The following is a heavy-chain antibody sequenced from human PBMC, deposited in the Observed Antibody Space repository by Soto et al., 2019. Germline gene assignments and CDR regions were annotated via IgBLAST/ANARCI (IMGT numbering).Heavy chain of an antibody. D-gene: IGHD1-20*01. CDR3: ARRITSAFDY. J-gene: IGHJ4*02. CDR1: GFTFSIYN. CDR2: ITGSGDYT. V-gene: IGHV3-23*01. Sequence: EVQLLESGGGLVQPGGSLRLSCVASGFTFSIYNMNWVRQAPGKGLEWVSVITGSGDYTNYADSVKGRFTISRDNSNNTLYLQMNSLRAEDTAVYFCARRITSAFDYWGQGTLVTVSS.